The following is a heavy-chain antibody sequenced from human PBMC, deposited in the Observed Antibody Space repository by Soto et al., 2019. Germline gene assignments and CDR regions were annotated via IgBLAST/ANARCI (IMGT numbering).Heavy chain of an antibody. Sequence: QVQLVESGGGVVQPGRSLRLSCAASGFTFRNYGMHWVRQAPGKGLVWVTVISYDGSHKYYADSVKGRFTISRDNSKNTVYLEMNSLRDEDTAVYYFAKRPGDHSNYSCAIDVCRQGTTVTVSS. J-gene: IGHJ6*02. V-gene: IGHV3-30*18. CDR1: GFTFRNYG. D-gene: IGHD4-4*01. CDR2: ISYDGSHK. CDR3: AKRPGDHSNYSCAIDV.